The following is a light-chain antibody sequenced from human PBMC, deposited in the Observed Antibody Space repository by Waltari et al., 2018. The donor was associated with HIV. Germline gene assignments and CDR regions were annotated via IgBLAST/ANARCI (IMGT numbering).Light chain of an antibody. CDR3: QVWHSRTAHVE. CDR1: NIGSQY. V-gene: IGLV3-21*02. Sequence: SHVLTQSPSVSAAPGRTAAITCGGDNIGSQYVHWYQQKSGQAPVLIVYDDSGRPSGIPERFSGSNSGNTATLTITRVEAGDEADYYCQVWHSRTAHVEFGGGTTLTVL. CDR2: DDS. J-gene: IGLJ2*01.